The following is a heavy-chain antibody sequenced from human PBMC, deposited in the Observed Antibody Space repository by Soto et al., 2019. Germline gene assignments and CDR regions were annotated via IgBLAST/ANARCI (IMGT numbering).Heavy chain of an antibody. D-gene: IGHD5-18*01. Sequence: ASVKVSCKASGGPFSSYAISWVRQAPGQGLEWMGGIIPIFGTANYAQKFQGRVTITADESTSTAYMELSSLRSEDTAVYYCARVTPSYGSSGGMDVWGQGTTVTVSS. J-gene: IGHJ6*02. CDR2: IIPIFGTA. V-gene: IGHV1-69*13. CDR1: GGPFSSYA. CDR3: ARVTPSYGSSGGMDV.